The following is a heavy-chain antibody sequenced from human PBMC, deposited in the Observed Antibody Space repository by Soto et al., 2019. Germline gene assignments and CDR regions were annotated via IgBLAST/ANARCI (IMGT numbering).Heavy chain of an antibody. CDR2: INHSGST. J-gene: IGHJ4*02. CDR1: GWSFSGYS. CDR3: ARDKITGLFAY. Sequence: SETLSLTCAVYGWSFSGYSWTWLRQPPGTGLEWIGEINHSGSTNYNPSLKRRVTISVDTSKNQFSLKLTSVTAADTAVYYCARDKITGLFAYWGQGTLVTVSS. V-gene: IGHV4-34*01. D-gene: IGHD2-8*02.